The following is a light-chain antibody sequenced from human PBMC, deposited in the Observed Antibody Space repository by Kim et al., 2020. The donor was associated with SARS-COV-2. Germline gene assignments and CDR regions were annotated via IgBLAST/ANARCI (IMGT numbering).Light chain of an antibody. V-gene: IGKV2-28*01. J-gene: IGKJ1*01. Sequence: DIVMTQSPLSLPVTPGEPASISCRSSQSLLHSNGYNCLDWYLQKPGQSPQLLIYLGSNRASGVPDRFSGSGSGTDFTLKISRVEAEDVGVYYCMQALQTPPWTFGQGTKVDIK. CDR2: LGS. CDR3: MQALQTPPWT. CDR1: QSLLHSNGYNC.